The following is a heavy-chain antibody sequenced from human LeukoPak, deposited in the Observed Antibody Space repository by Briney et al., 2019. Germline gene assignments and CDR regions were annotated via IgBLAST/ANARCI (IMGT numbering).Heavy chain of an antibody. CDR1: GGSISSSSYY. D-gene: IGHD3-10*01. CDR3: ARQGTYYYGSGSYY. CDR2: IYYSGST. J-gene: IGHJ4*02. Sequence: SETLSLTCTVSGGSISSSSYYWGWIRQPPGKGLEWIGSIYYSGSTYYNPSLKSRVTISVDTSKNQFSLKLSSVTAADTAVYYCARQGTYYYGSGSYYWGQGTLVTVSS. V-gene: IGHV4-39*01.